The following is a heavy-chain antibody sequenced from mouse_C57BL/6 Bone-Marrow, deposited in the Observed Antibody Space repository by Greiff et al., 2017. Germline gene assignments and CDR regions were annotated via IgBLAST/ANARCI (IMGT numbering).Heavy chain of an antibody. V-gene: IGHV5-15*01. D-gene: IGHD1-1*01. CDR1: GFTFSDYG. J-gene: IGHJ4*01. Sequence: EVQLVESGGGLVQPGGSLKLSCAASGFTFSDYGMAWVRQAPRKGPEWVAFISNLAYSIYYADTVTGRFTISRGNAKNTLYLEMSSLRSEDTAMYYCARHPDYYGYYAMDYWGQGTSVTVAS. CDR3: ARHPDYYGYYAMDY. CDR2: ISNLAYSI.